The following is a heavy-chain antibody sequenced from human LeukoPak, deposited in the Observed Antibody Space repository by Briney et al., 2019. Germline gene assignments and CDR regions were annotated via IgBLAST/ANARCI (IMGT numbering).Heavy chain of an antibody. CDR1: GGSISSSNW. CDR2: IYHSGST. CDR3: ARVSSSTRYYYYYYYMDV. J-gene: IGHJ6*03. Sequence: SETLSLTCAVSGGSISSSNWWSWVRQPPGKGLEWIGEIYHSGSTNYNPSLKSRVTISVDTSKNQFSLKLGSVTAADTAVYYCARVSSSTRYYYYYYYMDVWGKGTTVTVSS. D-gene: IGHD2-2*01. V-gene: IGHV4-4*02.